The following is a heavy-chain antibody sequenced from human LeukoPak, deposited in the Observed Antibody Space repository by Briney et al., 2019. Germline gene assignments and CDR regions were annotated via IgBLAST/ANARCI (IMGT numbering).Heavy chain of an antibody. D-gene: IGHD3-3*01. CDR3: ATYYDFWSGYQGVAFDI. J-gene: IGHJ3*02. V-gene: IGHV4-39*07. Sequence: SETLSLTCTVSGGSIRSSSYYWGWIRQPPGTGLEWIGCIYYTGSTYYNPSLKSRVTISVDKSKNQFSLKLSSVTAADTAVYYCATYYDFWSGYQGVAFDIWGQGTMVTVSS. CDR1: GGSIRSSSYY. CDR2: IYYTGST.